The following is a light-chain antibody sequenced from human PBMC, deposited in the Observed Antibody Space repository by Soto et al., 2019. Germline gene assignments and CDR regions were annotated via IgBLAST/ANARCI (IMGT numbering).Light chain of an antibody. CDR1: QSFSSN. V-gene: IGKV3-15*01. Sequence: ELVMTQSPATLSVSPGERATLSCRARQSFSSNLAWYQQNPGQAPRLLIYGASTRATGIPARFSCSGSGTAFTLTISSLQSEDFAVYYCQQYNNWPWTFDQGTKVEIQ. CDR3: QQYNNWPWT. CDR2: GAS. J-gene: IGKJ1*01.